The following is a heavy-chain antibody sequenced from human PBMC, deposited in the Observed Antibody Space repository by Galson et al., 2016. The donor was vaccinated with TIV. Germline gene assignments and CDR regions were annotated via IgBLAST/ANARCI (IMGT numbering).Heavy chain of an antibody. CDR3: ARDGSRQWGLAY. V-gene: IGHV1-8*02. D-gene: IGHD1-26*01. J-gene: IGHJ4*02. CDR1: GYTFTTYD. Sequence: SVKVSCKASGYTFTTYDIAWVQQVTGQGLEWMGWMNPNSGNTGYAQKFQGRLTMIRDTAINTVYMELRSLTSEDTAVYYCARDGSRQWGLAYWGQGTLVTVSS. CDR2: MNPNSGNT.